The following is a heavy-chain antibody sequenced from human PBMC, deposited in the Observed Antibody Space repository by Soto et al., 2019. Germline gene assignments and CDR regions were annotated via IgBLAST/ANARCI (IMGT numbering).Heavy chain of an antibody. V-gene: IGHV4-39*01. CDR1: GGSISSSSYY. Sequence: SETLSLTCTVSGGSISSSSYYWGWIRQPPGKGLEWIGNIYHSGITYDNPSLKSRVTMSVDTSKNQFSLKLSSVTAADTAVYYCARQDSRGYDSDMRFAYCGQATLVTVSS. J-gene: IGHJ4*02. CDR3: ARQDSRGYDSDMRFAY. D-gene: IGHD3-22*01. CDR2: IYHSGIT.